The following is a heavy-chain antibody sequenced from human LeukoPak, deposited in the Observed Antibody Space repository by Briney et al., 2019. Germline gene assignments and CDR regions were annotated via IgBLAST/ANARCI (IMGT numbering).Heavy chain of an antibody. V-gene: IGHV3-33*06. CDR2: IWFDGTEGPDK. D-gene: IGHD6-19*01. Sequence: PGGSLRLSCAASGFTFRTFAMDWVRQAPGKGLDWVAAIWFDGTEGPDKNYADSVRGRFLISRDDSKNTLFLQMNNLRAEDTAVYYCAKEAGSGWRYFDNWGQGTLVTVSS. CDR3: AKEAGSGWRYFDN. CDR1: GFTFRTFA. J-gene: IGHJ4*02.